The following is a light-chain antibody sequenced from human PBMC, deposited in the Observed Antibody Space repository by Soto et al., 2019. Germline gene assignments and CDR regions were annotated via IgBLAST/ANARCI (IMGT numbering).Light chain of an antibody. CDR2: GSS. V-gene: IGKV3-15*01. CDR1: QSVSNN. CDR3: QQHNNWPPIT. J-gene: IGKJ5*01. Sequence: IVMTQSPATRSVSPLEIVTLSFRASQSVSNNLVWYQQKPGQAPRLLMYGSSIRATGIPARFSGSGSGTEFTLTISSLQSEDFAVYYCQQHNNWPPITFGQGTRLEIK.